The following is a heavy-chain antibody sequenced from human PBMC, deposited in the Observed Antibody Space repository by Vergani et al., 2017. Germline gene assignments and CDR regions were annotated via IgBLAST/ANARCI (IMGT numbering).Heavy chain of an antibody. Sequence: QVQLVQSGAEVKKPGASVKVSCKASGYTFTSYGISWVRQAPGQGLEWMGWISAYNGNTNYAQMLQGRVTMTTDTSTSTAYMELRSLRSDDTAVYYCARRYCSSTSCYEKDGMDVWGQGTTVTVSS. CDR3: ARRYCSSTSCYEKDGMDV. D-gene: IGHD2-2*01. CDR2: ISAYNGNT. CDR1: GYTFTSYG. V-gene: IGHV1-18*01. J-gene: IGHJ6*02.